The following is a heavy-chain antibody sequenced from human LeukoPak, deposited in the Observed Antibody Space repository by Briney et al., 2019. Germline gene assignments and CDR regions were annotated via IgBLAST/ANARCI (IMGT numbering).Heavy chain of an antibody. CDR3: ARDNSVGDTAWWFDP. CDR1: GDTFTGDY. CDR2: INPNSGGT. D-gene: IGHD1-26*01. J-gene: IGHJ5*02. Sequence: ASVKVSCKASGDTFTGDYMYWVRQAPGQGLEWMGWINPNSGGTNYAQKFQGRVTMTRDTSISTAYMELSRLRSDDTAVYYCARDNSVGDTAWWFDPWGQGTLVTVSS. V-gene: IGHV1-2*02.